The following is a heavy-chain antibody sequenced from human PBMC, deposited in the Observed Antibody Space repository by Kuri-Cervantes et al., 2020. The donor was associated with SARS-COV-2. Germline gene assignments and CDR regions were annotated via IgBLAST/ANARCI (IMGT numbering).Heavy chain of an antibody. V-gene: IGHV3-33*06. Sequence: GESLKISCAASGFTFSYNTMHWVRQAPGKGLEWVSILWYDGTYKSYSDSVRGRFTISRDNSKNILYLQMNSLRAEDTAVYYCAKQPRNKLELRFLESRYFDYWGQGTLVTVSS. D-gene: IGHD1-7*01. CDR3: AKQPRNKLELRFLESRYFDY. CDR2: LWYDGTYK. CDR1: GFTFSYNT. J-gene: IGHJ4*02.